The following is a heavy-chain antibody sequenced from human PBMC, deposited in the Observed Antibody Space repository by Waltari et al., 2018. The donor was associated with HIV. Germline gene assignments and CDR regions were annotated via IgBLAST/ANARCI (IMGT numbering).Heavy chain of an antibody. Sequence: EVQLVESGGGLVQSGGSLRLSCAASGFTLSSYWMHWVRQVPGKGLIWVSRMKSQVSSTSYADSVEGRFTISRDNAKNTLYLQMNSLRAEDTAVYYCATSRTCDYWGQGTLVTVSS. CDR2: MKSQVSST. CDR3: ATSRTCDY. V-gene: IGHV3-74*01. CDR1: GFTLSSYW. J-gene: IGHJ4*02.